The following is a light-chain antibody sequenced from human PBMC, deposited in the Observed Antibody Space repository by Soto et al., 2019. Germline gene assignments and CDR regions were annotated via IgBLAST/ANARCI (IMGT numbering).Light chain of an antibody. CDR1: QSVSSY. CDR2: DAS. CDR3: QQHTNWPLT. J-gene: IGKJ4*01. Sequence: ETVLTQSPATLSLSPGEGATLSCRARQSVSSYLAWYQQKPGHAPRLLIYDASNRATGIPARFSASGSGTDFTLTISSLEPEDFAIYYCQQHTNWPLTFGGGTKVEIK. V-gene: IGKV3-11*01.